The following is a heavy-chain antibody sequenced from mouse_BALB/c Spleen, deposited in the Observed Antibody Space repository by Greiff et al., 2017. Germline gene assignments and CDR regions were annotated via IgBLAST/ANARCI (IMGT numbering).Heavy chain of an antibody. D-gene: IGHD2-1*01. CDR2: INSNGGST. V-gene: IGHV5-6-3*01. CDR1: GFTFSSYG. CDR3: ARENGNYPYAMDY. J-gene: IGHJ4*01. Sequence: VQLKESGGGLVQPGGSLKLSCAASGFTFSSYGMSWVRQTPDKRLELVATINSNGGSTYYPDSVKGRFTISRDNAKNTLYLQMSSLKSEDTAMYYCARENGNYPYAMDYWGQGTSVTVSS.